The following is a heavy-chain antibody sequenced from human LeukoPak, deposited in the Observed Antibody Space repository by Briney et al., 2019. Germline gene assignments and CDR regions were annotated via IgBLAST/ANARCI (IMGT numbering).Heavy chain of an antibody. J-gene: IGHJ4*02. CDR1: GGSISSYY. Sequence: SETLSLTCTVSGGSISSYYWSWIRQPPGKGLEWIGYIYCSGSTNYNPSLKSRVTISVDTSKNQFSLKLSSVTAADTAVYYCARAIRVGANDYWGQGTLVTVSS. CDR3: ARAIRVGANDY. V-gene: IGHV4-59*01. D-gene: IGHD1-26*01. CDR2: IYCSGST.